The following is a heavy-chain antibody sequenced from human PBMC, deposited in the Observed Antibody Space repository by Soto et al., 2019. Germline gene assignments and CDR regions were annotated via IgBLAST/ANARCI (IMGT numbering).Heavy chain of an antibody. D-gene: IGHD2-15*01. CDR1: GGAFRGYY. Sequence: QVQLQQGGAGLLKPSETLSLTCAVYGGAFRGYYWSWIRQPPGKGLEWLAEINDSGSTNYNPSLKSRITISHDTSKKEIPLRLSSVAAADTAVYYCARERGRYCSGESCYAFGPWGQGALVTVSS. J-gene: IGHJ5*02. V-gene: IGHV4-34*01. CDR2: INDSGST. CDR3: ARERGRYCSGESCYAFGP.